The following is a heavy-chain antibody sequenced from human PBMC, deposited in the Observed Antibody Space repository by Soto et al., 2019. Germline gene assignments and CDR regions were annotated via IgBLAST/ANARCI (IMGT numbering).Heavy chain of an antibody. V-gene: IGHV3-21*01. J-gene: IGHJ6*03. Sequence: EVQLVESGGGLVKPGGSLRLSCAASGFTFSSYSMNWVRQAPGKGLEWVASISSSSSYIYYADSVKGRFTISRDNAKNSLYLQMHVLSAGDTAVYYCERGHITPPPSPYYYYYYMDVWGKGTTVTVSS. CDR3: ERGHITPPPSPYYYYYYMDV. CDR1: GFTFSSYS. CDR2: ISSSSSYI.